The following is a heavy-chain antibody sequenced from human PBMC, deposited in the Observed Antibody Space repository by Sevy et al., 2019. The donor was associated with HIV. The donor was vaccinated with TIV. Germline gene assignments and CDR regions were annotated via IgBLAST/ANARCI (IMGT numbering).Heavy chain of an antibody. CDR1: GFTFSSYA. J-gene: IGHJ4*02. D-gene: IGHD2-15*01. V-gene: IGHV3-30*04. CDR2: ISYDGSNK. Sequence: GGSLRLSCAASGFTFSSYAMHWVRQAPGKGLEWVAVISYDGSNKYYADPVKGRFTISRDNSKNTLYLEMNSLRTEDTAVYYCARDQGAVVIVAATLFEYWGQGTLVTVSS. CDR3: ARDQGAVVIVAATLFEY.